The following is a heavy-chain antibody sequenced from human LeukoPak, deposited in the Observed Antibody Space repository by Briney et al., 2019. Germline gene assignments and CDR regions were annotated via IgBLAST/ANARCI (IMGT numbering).Heavy chain of an antibody. CDR1: GYSFTSYW. Sequence: GESLKISCKGSGYSFTSYWIGWVRQMPWKGLEWMGIIYPGDSDTRYSPSFQGQVTISADKSISTAYLQWSSLKASDTAMYYCARRSIAAAGTGPGDYWGQGTLLTVSS. V-gene: IGHV5-51*01. J-gene: IGHJ4*02. CDR3: ARRSIAAAGTGPGDY. CDR2: IYPGDSDT. D-gene: IGHD6-13*01.